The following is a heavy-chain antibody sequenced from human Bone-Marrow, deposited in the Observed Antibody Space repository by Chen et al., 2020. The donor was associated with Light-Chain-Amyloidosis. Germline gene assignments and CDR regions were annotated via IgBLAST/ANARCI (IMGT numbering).Heavy chain of an antibody. J-gene: IGHJ4*02. CDR1: GFSVSSYG. V-gene: IGHV3-30*02. D-gene: IGHD4-17*01. CDR2: IRYDGSNK. Sequence: QVQVVESGGGVVQRGGTLRLSCAASGFSVSSYGIHWVRQAPGKGLEWVAFIRYDGSNKYYADSVKGRFTISRDNSKNTLYLQMNSLRAEDTALYYCAKGHDYGDYGEYYFDYWGQGTLVTVSS. CDR3: AKGHDYGDYGEYYFDY.